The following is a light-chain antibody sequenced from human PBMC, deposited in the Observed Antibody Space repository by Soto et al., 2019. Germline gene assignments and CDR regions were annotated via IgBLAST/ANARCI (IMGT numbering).Light chain of an antibody. CDR2: AAS. V-gene: IGKV1-9*01. CDR3: QQLTNYPRT. Sequence: IQLTQSPTSLSASVGDSVTITCRASQDISSSLAWYQQKPGKAPKVLIYAASTLQSGVPSRFNGSGSGTDFSLTINSLQPEDFATYYCQQLTNYPRTFGPGTKVDIK. J-gene: IGKJ3*01. CDR1: QDISSS.